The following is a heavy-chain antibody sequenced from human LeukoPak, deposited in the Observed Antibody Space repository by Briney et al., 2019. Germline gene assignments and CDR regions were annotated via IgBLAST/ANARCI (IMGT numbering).Heavy chain of an antibody. CDR1: GFTFSSYA. V-gene: IGHV3-23*01. Sequence: PGGSLRLSCAASGFTFSSYAMSWVRQAPGKGLEWVSAISGSGGSTYYADSVEGRFTISRDNSKNTLYLQMNSLRAEDTAVYYCAKGQYVLRFLEWLSPFDYWGQGTLVTVSS. D-gene: IGHD3-3*01. CDR2: ISGSGGST. CDR3: AKGQYVLRFLEWLSPFDY. J-gene: IGHJ4*02.